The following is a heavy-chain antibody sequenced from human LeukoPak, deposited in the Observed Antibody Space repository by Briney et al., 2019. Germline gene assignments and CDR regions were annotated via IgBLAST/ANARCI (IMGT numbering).Heavy chain of an antibody. J-gene: IGHJ2*01. Sequence: GGSLRLSCVASGFTFRNYAMTWVRQAPGKGLEWVSFISGSGDSAYYADSLKGRFTTSRDKSKSTLYLQMDSLRAEDTAVYYCARVAILSWYFDLWGRGTQVTVSS. CDR1: GFTFRNYA. V-gene: IGHV3-23*01. CDR2: ISGSGDSA. D-gene: IGHD2-21*01. CDR3: ARVAILSWYFDL.